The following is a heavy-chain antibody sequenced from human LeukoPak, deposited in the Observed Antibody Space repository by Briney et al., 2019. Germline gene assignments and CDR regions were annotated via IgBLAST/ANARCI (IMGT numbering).Heavy chain of an antibody. J-gene: IGHJ4*02. V-gene: IGHV6-1*01. D-gene: IGHD6-13*01. CDR2: TYYRSKWYN. CDR1: GDSVSSNSAA. Sequence: SQTLSLTRAISGDSVSSNSAAWNWIRQSPSRGLEWLGRTYYRSKWYNDYAVSVKSRITINPDTSKNQFSLQLNSVTPEDTAVYYCAREQQLSTIYMTPFDYWGQGTLVTVSS. CDR3: AREQQLSTIYMTPFDY.